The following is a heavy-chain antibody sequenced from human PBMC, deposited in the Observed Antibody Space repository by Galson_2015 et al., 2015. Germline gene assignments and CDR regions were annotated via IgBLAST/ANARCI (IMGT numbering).Heavy chain of an antibody. CDR2: INPNSGGT. V-gene: IGHV1-2*04. CDR3: ARGGLIMVRGVIIFDY. D-gene: IGHD3-10*01. CDR1: GYTFTSYG. Sequence: SVKVSCKASGYTFTSYGISWVRQATGQGLEWMGWINPNSGGTNYAQKFQGWVTMTRDTSISTAYMELSRLRSDDTAVYYCARGGLIMVRGVIIFDYWGQGTLVTVSS. J-gene: IGHJ4*02.